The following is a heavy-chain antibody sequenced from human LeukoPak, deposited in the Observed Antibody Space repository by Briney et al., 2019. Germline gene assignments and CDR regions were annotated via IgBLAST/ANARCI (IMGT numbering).Heavy chain of an antibody. J-gene: IGHJ5*02. CDR1: GYTFTGYY. CDR3: ARGIVPGIAAAGFDP. V-gene: IGHV1-2*02. CDR2: ISPNSGGT. Sequence: GASVKVSCKASGYTFTGYYMHWVLQAPGQGLEWMGWISPNSGGTNYAQKFQGRVTMTRDTSISTAYMELSRLRSDDTAVYYCARGIVPGIAAAGFDPWGQGTLVTVSS. D-gene: IGHD6-13*01.